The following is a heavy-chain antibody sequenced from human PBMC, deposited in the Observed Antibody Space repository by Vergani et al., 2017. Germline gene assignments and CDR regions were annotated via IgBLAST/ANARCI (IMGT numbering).Heavy chain of an antibody. CDR1: GFTVSSNY. J-gene: IGHJ4*02. CDR2: ISSSSSYI. CDR3: AKDILMGGTTGPLFDY. V-gene: IGHV3-21*01. D-gene: IGHD1-1*01. Sequence: EVQLVESGGGLVQPGGSLRLSCAASGFTVSSNYMSWVRQAPGKGLEWVSSISSSSSYIYYADSVKGRFTISRDNAKNSLYLQMNSLRAEDTAVYYCAKDILMGGTTGPLFDYWGQGTQVTVSS.